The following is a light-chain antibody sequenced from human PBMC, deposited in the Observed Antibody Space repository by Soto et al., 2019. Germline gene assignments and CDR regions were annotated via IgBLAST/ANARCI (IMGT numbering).Light chain of an antibody. CDR1: QSITNR. J-gene: IGKJ1*01. CDR2: DAL. Sequence: DIQMTQSPFTRSAWVGDRVSITCRASQSITNRLAWYQLKPGKAPKVLIYDALNLESGVPSRFSGSGSGTEFTLTISSLQPEDFATYYCQQSYSTPRTFGQGTKVDI. V-gene: IGKV1-5*01. CDR3: QQSYSTPRT.